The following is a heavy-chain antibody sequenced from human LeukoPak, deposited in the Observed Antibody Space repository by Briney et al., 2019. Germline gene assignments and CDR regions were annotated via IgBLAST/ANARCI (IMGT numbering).Heavy chain of an antibody. CDR2: VFCRGTT. J-gene: IGHJ4*02. V-gene: IGHV4-59*11. CDR1: GGSIGSHY. D-gene: IGHD3-22*01. Sequence: SETLSLTCTVSGGSIGSHYWNWIRQPPGKGLEWIGYVFCRGTTNYNPSLKSRVTISAGTSKNQFSLKLSSVTAADTAVYYCARIVSSGFSDYWGQGTLVAVSS. CDR3: ARIVSSGFSDY.